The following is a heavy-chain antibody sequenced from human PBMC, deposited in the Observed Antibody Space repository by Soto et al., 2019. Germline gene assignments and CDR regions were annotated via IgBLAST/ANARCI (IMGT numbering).Heavy chain of an antibody. D-gene: IGHD6-19*01. CDR2: INPNSGGT. V-gene: IGHV1-2*04. CDR1: GYTFTGYY. Sequence: ASVKVSCKASGYTFTGYYMHWVRQAPGQGLGWMGWINPNSGGTNYAQKFQGWVTMTRDTSKNQFSLKLSSVTAADTAVYYCAGSIAVAAKSGMDVWGQGTTVTVSS. CDR3: AGSIAVAAKSGMDV. J-gene: IGHJ6*02.